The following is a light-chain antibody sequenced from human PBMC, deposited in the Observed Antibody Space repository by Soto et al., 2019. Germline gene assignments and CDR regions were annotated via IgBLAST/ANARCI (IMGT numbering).Light chain of an antibody. CDR1: QTIDSW. CDR3: QQYMTYSLT. CDR2: DAF. J-gene: IGKJ4*01. Sequence: DIQMTQSPSTLSASVGDRVTITCRASQTIDSWLAWYQQRPGKPPKLLIFDAFSLESGVPFRFSGSGFGTEFTLTISSLQPDDSATYYCQQYMTYSLTFGGGTKV. V-gene: IGKV1-5*01.